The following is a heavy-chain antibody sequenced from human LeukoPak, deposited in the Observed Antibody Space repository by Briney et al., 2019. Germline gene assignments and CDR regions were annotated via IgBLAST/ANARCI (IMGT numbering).Heavy chain of an antibody. J-gene: IGHJ4*02. Sequence: GGSLRLSCAASGFTFSSYAMSWVRQAPGKGLEWVSAISGSGSSTYYADSVKGRFTISRDNSKNTLYLQMNSPRAEDTAVYYCAKHKPYDSSPYFDFWGQGTLVTVSS. V-gene: IGHV3-23*01. CDR3: AKHKPYDSSPYFDF. CDR2: ISGSGSST. D-gene: IGHD3-22*01. CDR1: GFTFSSYA.